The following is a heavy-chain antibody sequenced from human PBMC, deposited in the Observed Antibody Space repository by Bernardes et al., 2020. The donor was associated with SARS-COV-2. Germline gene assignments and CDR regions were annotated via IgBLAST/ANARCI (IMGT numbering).Heavy chain of an antibody. D-gene: IGHD6-13*01. CDR1: GGSISSSIYY. Sequence: SQTLSLTCTVSGGSISSSIYYWVWVRQPPGKGLEWIGSINYSGSAYYNPSLKSRVTMSVDTSKNQFSLKLNSVTAADTAVYNCARGRGAAAGPFDFWGQGTLVTVSS. V-gene: IGHV4-39*01. J-gene: IGHJ4*02. CDR3: ARGRGAAAGPFDF. CDR2: INYSGSA.